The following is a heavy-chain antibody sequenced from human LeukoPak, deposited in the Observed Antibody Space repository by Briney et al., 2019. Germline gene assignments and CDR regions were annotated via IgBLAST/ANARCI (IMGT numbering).Heavy chain of an antibody. Sequence: GGSLRLSCVASGFTVSSSYMSWVRQAPGKGLERVPVIYSGGTTYYADSVKGRFTISRDNSKNTLYLQMNSLRTEDTAVYYCARRENGFNWFDPWGQGTLVTVSS. CDR1: GFTVSSSY. V-gene: IGHV3-66*02. J-gene: IGHJ5*02. CDR2: IYSGGTT. CDR3: ARRENGFNWFDP. D-gene: IGHD2-8*01.